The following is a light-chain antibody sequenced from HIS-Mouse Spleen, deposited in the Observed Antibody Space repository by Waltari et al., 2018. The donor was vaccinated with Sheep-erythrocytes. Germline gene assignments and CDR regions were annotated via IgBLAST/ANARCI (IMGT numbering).Light chain of an antibody. CDR3: CSYAGSYTFWV. CDR2: DFS. J-gene: IGLJ3*02. V-gene: IGLV2-11*01. Sequence: QSALTQPRSVSGSPGQSVTIPCTGTSSAVGGSNYVSWYQQHPGKAPKLLIYDFSKRPSGVPDRFSGSKSGNTASLTISGLQAEDEADYYCCSYAGSYTFWVFGGGTKLTVL. CDR1: SSAVGGSNY.